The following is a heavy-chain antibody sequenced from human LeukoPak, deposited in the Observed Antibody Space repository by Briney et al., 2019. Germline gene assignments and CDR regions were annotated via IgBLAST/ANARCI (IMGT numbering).Heavy chain of an antibody. CDR3: AKLVVVAAGHFDY. D-gene: IGHD2-15*01. CDR2: IVYDGRNK. Sequence: GGSLRLSCAVSGFTFSNYAMHWVRQAPGKGLEWVAVIVYDGRNKYYADSVKGRFTISRDNSKNTLYLQMNSLRAEDTAVYYCAKLVVVAAGHFDYWGQGTPVTVSS. J-gene: IGHJ4*02. V-gene: IGHV3-30-3*02. CDR1: GFTFSNYA.